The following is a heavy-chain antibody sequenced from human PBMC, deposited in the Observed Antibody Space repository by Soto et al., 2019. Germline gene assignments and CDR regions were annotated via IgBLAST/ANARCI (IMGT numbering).Heavy chain of an antibody. V-gene: IGHV4-4*02. Sequence: PSETLSLTCAVSGGSISSSNWWSWVRQPPGKGLEWIGEIYHSGSTNYNPSLKSRVTISVDKSKNQFSLKLSSVTAADTAVYYCARFVVVVVAAPIYYYYGMDVWGQGTTVTVSS. CDR2: IYHSGST. CDR1: GGSISSSNW. CDR3: ARFVVVVVAAPIYYYYGMDV. D-gene: IGHD2-15*01. J-gene: IGHJ6*02.